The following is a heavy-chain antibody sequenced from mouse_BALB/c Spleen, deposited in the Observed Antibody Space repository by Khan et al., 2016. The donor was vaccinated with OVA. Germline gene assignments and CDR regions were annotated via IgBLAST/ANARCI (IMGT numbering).Heavy chain of an antibody. CDR2: IWGGGGT. CDR3: ARAYYRSDGYYAMDY. V-gene: IGHV2-6-4*01. D-gene: IGHD2-14*01. CDR1: GFSLSRYN. Sequence: QMQLEESGPGLVAPSQSLSITCTVSGFSLSRYNIHWVRQPPGKGLEWLGMIWGGGGTDYNSTLKSRLSISKDNSKSQVFLKMNSLQPDDSAMYYCARAYYRSDGYYAMDYWGQGTSVTVSS. J-gene: IGHJ4*01.